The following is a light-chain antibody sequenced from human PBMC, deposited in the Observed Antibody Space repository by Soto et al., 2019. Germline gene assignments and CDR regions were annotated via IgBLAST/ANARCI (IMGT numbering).Light chain of an antibody. J-gene: IGLJ1*01. CDR2: SSN. CDR3: AAWDDSLNGHV. CDR1: SSNIGSNS. V-gene: IGLV1-44*01. Sequence: QSVLTQPHSASGTPGQGVTISCSGSSSNIGSNSVHWFQQVPGTAPKPLIYSSNQRPSGVPERFSGSKSGTSASLAISGLQSEDEADYYCAAWDDSLNGHVFGAGTKVTV.